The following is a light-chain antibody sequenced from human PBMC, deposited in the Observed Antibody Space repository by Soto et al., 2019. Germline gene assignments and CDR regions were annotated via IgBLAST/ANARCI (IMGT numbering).Light chain of an antibody. V-gene: IGKV3-15*01. CDR1: QSVSSD. Sequence: EIVMTQSPATLSVSPGERATLSCRASQSVSSDLAWYQQKPGQAPRLLIYAASIRATGIPARFSGSGSGTEFTLTISSLQSEDFAVYYCQRYNNWPLFGPGTKVDIK. CDR3: QRYNNWPL. CDR2: AAS. J-gene: IGKJ3*01.